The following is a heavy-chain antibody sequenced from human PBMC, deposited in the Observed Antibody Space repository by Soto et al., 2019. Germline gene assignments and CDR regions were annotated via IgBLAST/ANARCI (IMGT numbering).Heavy chain of an antibody. Sequence: GASVKVSCKASGYTFITYYMHWVRQAPGQGLEWMGIINPSGGSTRYAQKFQGRVTMTRDTSTSTVYMELSSPSPEDTAMYFCAKDRGRGGSYYVYYYGMDVWGQGTTVTVSS. V-gene: IGHV1-46*01. CDR2: INPSGGST. CDR3: AKDRGRGGSYYVYYYGMDV. J-gene: IGHJ6*02. D-gene: IGHD1-26*01. CDR1: GYTFITYY.